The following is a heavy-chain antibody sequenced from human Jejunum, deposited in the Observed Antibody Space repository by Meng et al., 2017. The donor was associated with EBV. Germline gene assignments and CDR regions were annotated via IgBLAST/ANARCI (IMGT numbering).Heavy chain of an antibody. D-gene: IGHD6-19*01. CDR2: IKSKIDGGTT. CDR1: GFTLSNAW. Sequence: VEAGVGLVQPGVSLRLSCAGSGFTLSNAWMRWVRQAPGKGPEWVARIKSKIDGGTTDYATAVKGRFTISRDDSKNTLYLQMNSLRTEDTALYYCTTNPSQWDHWGQGTLVTVS. V-gene: IGHV3-15*01. J-gene: IGHJ4*02. CDR3: TTNPSQWDH.